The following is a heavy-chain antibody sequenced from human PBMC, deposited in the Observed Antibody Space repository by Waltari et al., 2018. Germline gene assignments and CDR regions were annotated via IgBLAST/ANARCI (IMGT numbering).Heavy chain of an antibody. J-gene: IGHJ5*02. CDR3: ASGPTGYGGNSGWFDP. Sequence: QVQLVQSGAEVKKPGSSVKVSCKASGGTFSSYAISWVRQAPGQGLEWMGGSSPLRGRANYEQKFKGRVTITADKCTSTAYMELSSLRSEDTAVYYCASGPTGYGGNSGWFDPWGQGTLVTVSS. V-gene: IGHV1-69*04. D-gene: IGHD4-17*01. CDR2: SSPLRGRA. CDR1: GGTFSSYA.